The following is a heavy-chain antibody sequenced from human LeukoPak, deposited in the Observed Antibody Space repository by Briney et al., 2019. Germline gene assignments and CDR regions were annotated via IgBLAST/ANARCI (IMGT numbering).Heavy chain of an antibody. CDR3: ARVRLAAAAPFDY. V-gene: IGHV1-69*05. CDR2: IIPIFGTA. CDR1: GGTFSSYA. J-gene: IGHJ4*02. Sequence: GASVKVSCKASGGTFSSYAISWVRQAPGQGLEWMGGIIPIFGTANYAQKFQGRATITTDESTSTAYMELSSLRSEDTAVYYCARVRLAAAAPFDYWGQGTLVTVSS. D-gene: IGHD6-13*01.